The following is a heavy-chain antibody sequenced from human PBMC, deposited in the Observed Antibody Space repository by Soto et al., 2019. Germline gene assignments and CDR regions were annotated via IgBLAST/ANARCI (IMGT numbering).Heavy chain of an antibody. CDR1: GFSLTTSGVG. D-gene: IGHD5-12*01. Sequence: QITLKESGPPLVKPTQTLTLTCTFSGFSLTTSGVGVGWIRQPPGKALEWLALIYWDDDYRYSPSLKNRLTITQDTSRNQVVLTMTDMDPFDTATYYCAHDDVAQMGCDYWGQGVLVTVSS. V-gene: IGHV2-5*02. CDR2: IYWDDDY. J-gene: IGHJ4*02. CDR3: AHDDVAQMGCDY.